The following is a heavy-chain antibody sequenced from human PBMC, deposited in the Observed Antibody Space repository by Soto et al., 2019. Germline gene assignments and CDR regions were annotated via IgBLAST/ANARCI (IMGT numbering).Heavy chain of an antibody. Sequence: EVQLVESGGGLVQPGRSLRLSCAASGFTFDDYAMHWVRQAPGKGLEWVSGISWNSGSIGYADSVKGRFTISRDNAKNSLYLPMNSLRAEDTALYYCAKDMEPGDYGGFDYWGQGTLVTVSS. J-gene: IGHJ4*02. CDR3: AKDMEPGDYGGFDY. D-gene: IGHD4-17*01. CDR2: ISWNSGSI. CDR1: GFTFDDYA. V-gene: IGHV3-9*01.